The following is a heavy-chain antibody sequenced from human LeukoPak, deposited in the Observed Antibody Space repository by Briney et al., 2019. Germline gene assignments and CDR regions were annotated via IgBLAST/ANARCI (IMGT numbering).Heavy chain of an antibody. V-gene: IGHV5-51*01. CDR3: ARRGYSYGLSWAFDI. Sequence: GESLKISCKGSGYSFASYYIGWVRQMPGKGLEWMGIIYPGDSDTLYSPSFQGQVTISVDKSISTAYLQWSSLQASDTAMYYCARRGYSYGLSWAFDIWGQGTMVTVSS. CDR1: GYSFASYY. D-gene: IGHD5-18*01. J-gene: IGHJ3*02. CDR2: IYPGDSDT.